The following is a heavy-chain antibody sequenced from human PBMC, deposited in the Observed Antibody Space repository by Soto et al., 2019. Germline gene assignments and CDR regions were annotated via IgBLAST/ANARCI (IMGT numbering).Heavy chain of an antibody. Sequence: GALRLSCAASGFTFSSYAMSWVRQAPGKGLEWVPAISGSGGSTYYADSVKGRFTISRDNSKNTLYLQMNSLRAEDTAVYYCAKDGGYSYGYSPRYYYGMDVWGQGTTVTVSS. V-gene: IGHV3-23*01. CDR2: ISGSGGST. J-gene: IGHJ6*02. CDR1: GFTFSSYA. CDR3: AKDGGYSYGYSPRYYYGMDV. D-gene: IGHD5-18*01.